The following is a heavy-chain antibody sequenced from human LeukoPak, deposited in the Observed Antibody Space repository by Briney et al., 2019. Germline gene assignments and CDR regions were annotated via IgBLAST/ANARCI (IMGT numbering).Heavy chain of an antibody. CDR2: ISYDGSNK. D-gene: IGHD1-26*01. CDR3: AKQGGYYYYMDV. J-gene: IGHJ6*03. CDR1: GFTFSSYG. Sequence: PGGSLRLSCAASGFTFSSYGMHWVRQAPGKGLEWVAVISYDGSNKYYADSVKGRFTISRDNSKNTLYLQMNSLRAEDTAVYYCAKQGGYYYYMDVWGKGTTVTVSS. V-gene: IGHV3-30*18.